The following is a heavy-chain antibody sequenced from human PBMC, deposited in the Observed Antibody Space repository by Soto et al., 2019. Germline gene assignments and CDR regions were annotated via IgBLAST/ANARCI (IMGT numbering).Heavy chain of an antibody. CDR2: INHSGST. Sequence: SETLSLTCAVYGGSFSGYYWSWIRQPPGKGLEWIGEINHSGSTNYNPSLKSRVTISVDTSKNQFSLKLSSVTAADTAVYYCARGEDVLRYFGWSTQNWFDPWGQGTLVTVSS. J-gene: IGHJ5*02. V-gene: IGHV4-34*01. CDR3: ARGEDVLRYFGWSTQNWFDP. CDR1: GGSFSGYY. D-gene: IGHD3-9*01.